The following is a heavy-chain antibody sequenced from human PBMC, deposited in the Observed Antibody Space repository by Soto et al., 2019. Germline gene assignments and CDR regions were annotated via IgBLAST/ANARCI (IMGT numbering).Heavy chain of an antibody. Sequence: EVDLVESGGGLAKPGGALRLSCTDSGFTFSRHTMNWVRQAPGKGLEWVSSISATGSDIYYGDSVMGRFTISRDNAKNSLYLQLNNLRVEDTAVYYGARGYDVVRVPVAIRVGYFDHWGQGTVVTVSS. CDR1: GFTFSRHT. D-gene: IGHD3-16*01. CDR3: ARGYDVVRVPVAIRVGYFDH. V-gene: IGHV3-21*01. CDR2: ISATGSDI. J-gene: IGHJ4*02.